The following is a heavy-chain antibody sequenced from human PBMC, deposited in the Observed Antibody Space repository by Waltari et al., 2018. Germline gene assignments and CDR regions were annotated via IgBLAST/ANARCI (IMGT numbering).Heavy chain of an antibody. Sequence: QVQLQESGPGLVKPSETLSLTCAVSGYSISSGYYWGWIRQPPGKGLEWIGSIYHSGSTYYNPSLKSRVTISVDTSKNQFSLKLSSVTAADTAVYYCARHDSPIAAHPPRGVYYGMDVWGQGTTVTVSS. V-gene: IGHV4-38-2*01. D-gene: IGHD6-6*01. CDR2: IYHSGST. J-gene: IGHJ6*02. CDR3: ARHDSPIAAHPPRGVYYGMDV. CDR1: GYSISSGYY.